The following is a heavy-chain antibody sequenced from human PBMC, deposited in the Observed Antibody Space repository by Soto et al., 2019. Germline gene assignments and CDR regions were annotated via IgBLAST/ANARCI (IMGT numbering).Heavy chain of an antibody. CDR3: ARDLMGSSSRYGGYYYYGMDV. CDR2: IWYDGSNK. V-gene: IGHV3-33*01. J-gene: IGHJ6*02. CDR1: GFTFSSYG. D-gene: IGHD6-13*01. Sequence: PGGSLRLSCAASGFTFSSYGMHWVRQAPGKGLEWVAVIWYDGSNKYYADSVKGRFTISRDNSKNTLYLQMNSLRAEDTAVYYCARDLMGSSSRYGGYYYYGMDVWGQRTTVTVSS.